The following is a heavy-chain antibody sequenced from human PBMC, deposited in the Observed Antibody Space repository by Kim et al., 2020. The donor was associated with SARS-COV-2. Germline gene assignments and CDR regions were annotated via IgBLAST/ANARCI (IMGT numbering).Heavy chain of an antibody. CDR3: ARGLIAVAGRVDP. J-gene: IGHJ5*02. Sequence: YAQKFQGRVTMTRNTSISTAYMELSSLRSEDTAVYYCARGLIAVAGRVDPWGQGTLVTVSS. D-gene: IGHD6-19*01. V-gene: IGHV1-8*01.